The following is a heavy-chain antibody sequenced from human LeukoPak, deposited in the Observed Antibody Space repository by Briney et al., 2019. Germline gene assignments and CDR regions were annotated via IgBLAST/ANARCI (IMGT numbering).Heavy chain of an antibody. Sequence: GGSLRLSCAVSGFSVRSNYMSWVRQAPGKGLVWVSRINSDGSSTSYADSVKGRFTISRDNAKNTLYLQMNSLRAEDTAVYYCARASEGAFDYWGQGTLVTVSS. D-gene: IGHD3-16*01. CDR3: ARASEGAFDY. V-gene: IGHV3-74*01. CDR2: INSDGSST. CDR1: GFSVRSNY. J-gene: IGHJ4*02.